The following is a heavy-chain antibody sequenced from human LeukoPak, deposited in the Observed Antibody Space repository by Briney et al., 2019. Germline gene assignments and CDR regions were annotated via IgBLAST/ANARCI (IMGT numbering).Heavy chain of an antibody. CDR3: AKDPLIGSQAYYYFDY. Sequence: GGSLRLSCAASGFTFTSYAMNWVRQAPGKGLEWVSTISGSGSSTYYVDSVKGRFTISRDNSKNTLYLQMNSLRAEDTAVYYCAKDPLIGSQAYYYFDYWGQGTLVTVSS. J-gene: IGHJ4*02. CDR2: ISGSGSST. CDR1: GFTFTSYA. V-gene: IGHV3-23*01. D-gene: IGHD1-26*01.